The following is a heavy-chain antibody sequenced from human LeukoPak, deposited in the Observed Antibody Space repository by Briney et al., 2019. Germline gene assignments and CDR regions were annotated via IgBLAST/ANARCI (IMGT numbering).Heavy chain of an antibody. V-gene: IGHV4-38-2*02. J-gene: IGHJ5*02. D-gene: IGHD1-1*01. CDR3: ARGGNSKNWFDP. Sequence: PSETLSLTCTVSGYSISSGYYWGWMRRPPGKGREGIGRSYHSGSTYYNPSLKSRVTISVDTSKNQFSLKLSSVTAADTAVYYCARGGNSKNWFDPWGQGTLVTVSS. CDR2: SYHSGST. CDR1: GYSISSGYY.